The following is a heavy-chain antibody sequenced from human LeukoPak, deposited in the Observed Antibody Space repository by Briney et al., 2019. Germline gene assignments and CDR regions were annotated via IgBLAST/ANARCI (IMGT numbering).Heavy chain of an antibody. V-gene: IGHV1-8*01. J-gene: IGHJ6*03. Sequence: ASVKVSCKASGYTFTSYDINWVRQATGQGLEWMGWTNPNSGNTGYAQKFQGRVTMTRNTSISTAYMELSSLRSEDTAVYYCARGGILTGYHYYYMDVWGKGTTVTVSS. CDR1: GYTFTSYD. D-gene: IGHD3-9*01. CDR3: ARGGILTGYHYYYMDV. CDR2: TNPNSGNT.